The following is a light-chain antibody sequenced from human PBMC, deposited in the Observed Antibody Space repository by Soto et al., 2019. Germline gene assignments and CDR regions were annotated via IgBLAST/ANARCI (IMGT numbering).Light chain of an antibody. CDR3: QQYDNLPPNT. J-gene: IGKJ2*01. CDR2: DAS. CDR1: QDIKNY. Sequence: DIQMTQSPSSLSASVGDSVTITCQASQDIKNYVNWYQQKPGKAPKLLIYDASKLETGVPSRFSGSGSGTTFTFTISSLQAEDFATAECQQYDNLPPNTFGQGTRLEIK. V-gene: IGKV1-33*01.